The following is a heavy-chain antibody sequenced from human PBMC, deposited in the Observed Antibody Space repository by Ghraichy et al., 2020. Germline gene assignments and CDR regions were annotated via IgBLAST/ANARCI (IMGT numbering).Heavy chain of an antibody. V-gene: IGHV3-66*01. D-gene: IGHD3-10*01. J-gene: IGHJ6*02. Sequence: GGSLRLSCAASEFTVSNDYMSWVRQAAGKGLEWVSVTYTGGSTKYADSVKGRFTVSRDISKNTLYLQMNSLKVEDTAVYHCARDRRVYGLDVWGPGTTV. CDR1: EFTVSNDY. CDR2: TYTGGST. CDR3: ARDRRVYGLDV.